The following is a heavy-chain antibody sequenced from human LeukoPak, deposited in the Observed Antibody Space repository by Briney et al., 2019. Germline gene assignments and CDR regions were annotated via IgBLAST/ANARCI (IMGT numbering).Heavy chain of an antibody. Sequence: GGSLRLSCVASGFTFSDYYMSWIRQAPGKGLEWVSYISSSGDSTYYADSVKGRFTISRDNVKNSLYLQMNSLRAEDTAVYYCARVVTSWFDPWGQGTLVTVSS. J-gene: IGHJ5*02. CDR1: GFTFSDYY. D-gene: IGHD4-23*01. CDR2: ISSSGDST. CDR3: ARVVTSWFDP. V-gene: IGHV3-11*01.